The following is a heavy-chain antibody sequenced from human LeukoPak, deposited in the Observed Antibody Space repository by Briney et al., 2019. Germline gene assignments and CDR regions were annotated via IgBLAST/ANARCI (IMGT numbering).Heavy chain of an antibody. CDR3: ARLGLVRARNYLDY. CDR2: LTRGGGNT. V-gene: IGHV3-23*01. D-gene: IGHD1-26*01. CDR1: GFAFGGFA. Sequence: GGSLRLSCAVSGFAFGGFAMAWVRQAPGKGLEWVAALTRGGGNTYYADSVKGRFAISRDNSKSTLSLQLNSLRVEDTAVYYCARLGLVRARNYLDYWGQGTLVTVSS. J-gene: IGHJ4*02.